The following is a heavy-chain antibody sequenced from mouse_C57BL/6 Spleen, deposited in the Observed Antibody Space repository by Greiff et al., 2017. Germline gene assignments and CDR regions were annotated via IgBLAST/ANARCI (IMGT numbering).Heavy chain of an antibody. D-gene: IGHD4-1*01. J-gene: IGHJ3*01. CDR1: GYTFTSYW. CDR2: INPSSGGT. Sequence: QVQLQQPGTELVKPAASVKLSCKASGYTFTSYWMHWVKQRPGQGLEWIGNINPSSGGTNYNEKFKSKATLTVDKSSSPAYMQLSSLTSEDSAVYYCARRLLQGLGRWFAYWGQGTRVTVSA. CDR3: ARRLLQGLGRWFAY. V-gene: IGHV1-53*01.